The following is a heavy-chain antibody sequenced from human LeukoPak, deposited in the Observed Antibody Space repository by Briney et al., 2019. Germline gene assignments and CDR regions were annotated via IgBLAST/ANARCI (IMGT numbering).Heavy chain of an antibody. J-gene: IGHJ4*02. V-gene: IGHV1-18*01. D-gene: IGHD2-21*02. CDR2: ISAYNGNT. CDR1: GYTFTSYG. Sequence: ASVKVSCKASGYTFTSYGISWVRQAPGQGLEWMGWISAYNGNTNYAQKLQGRVTMTTDTSTSTAYMELRSLRSDDTAVYYCARLAYCGGDCQPPTGTPFDYWGQGTLVTVSS. CDR3: ARLAYCGGDCQPPTGTPFDY.